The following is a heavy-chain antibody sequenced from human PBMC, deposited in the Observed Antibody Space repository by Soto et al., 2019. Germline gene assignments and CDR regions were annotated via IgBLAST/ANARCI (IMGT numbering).Heavy chain of an antibody. J-gene: IGHJ5*02. Sequence: EASVKVSCKASGGTFSSYTISWVRQAPGQGLEWMGRIIPILGIANYAQKFQGRVTITADKSTSTAYMELSSLRSEDTAVYYCASSNYSNYVGAWFDPWGQGTLVTVSS. V-gene: IGHV1-69*02. CDR2: IIPILGIA. CDR1: GGTFSSYT. CDR3: ASSNYSNYVGAWFDP. D-gene: IGHD4-4*01.